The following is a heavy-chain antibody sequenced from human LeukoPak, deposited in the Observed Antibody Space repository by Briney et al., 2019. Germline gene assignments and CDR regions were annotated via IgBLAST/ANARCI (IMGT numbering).Heavy chain of an antibody. CDR2: INHSGST. V-gene: IGHV4-34*01. Sequence: SETLSLTCAVHGGSFSGYYWSWIRQPPGKGLEWIGEINHSGSTNYNPSLKSRVTISVDTSKNQFSLKLSSVTAADTAVYYCARDDYYDSSGYYHGMDVWGKGTTVTVSS. CDR1: GGSFSGYY. J-gene: IGHJ6*04. D-gene: IGHD3-22*01. CDR3: ARDDYYDSSGYYHGMDV.